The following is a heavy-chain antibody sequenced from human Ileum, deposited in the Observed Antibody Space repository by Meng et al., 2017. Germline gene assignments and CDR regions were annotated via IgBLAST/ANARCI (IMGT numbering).Heavy chain of an antibody. J-gene: IGHJ4*02. D-gene: IGHD4-23*01. CDR1: SGSISSNTY. CDR3: ARHGGYSQDF. V-gene: IGHV4-4*02. Sequence: QGRLQESGPCMVRPSGTLALTCAVSSGSISSNTYWSWGRQPPGKGLEWIGQISHSGSAYYNPSLKSRVTMSVDKSKSQFSLMLTSVTAADTAIYYCARHGGYSQDFWGQGTLVTVSS. CDR2: ISHSGSA.